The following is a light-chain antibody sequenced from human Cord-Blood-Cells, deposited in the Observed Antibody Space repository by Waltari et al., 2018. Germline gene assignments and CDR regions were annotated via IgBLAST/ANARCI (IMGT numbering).Light chain of an antibody. CDR3: QQYYSYPLT. J-gene: IGKJ4*01. Sequence: AIRMTQSPSSLSASTGDRVTITCRASQGISSYLAWCQQKPGKAPKLLIYAASTLQSGVPSRFRGSGSGTDFTLTISCLQSEDFATYYCQQYYSYPLTFGGGTKVEIK. CDR1: QGISSY. CDR2: AAS. V-gene: IGKV1-8*01.